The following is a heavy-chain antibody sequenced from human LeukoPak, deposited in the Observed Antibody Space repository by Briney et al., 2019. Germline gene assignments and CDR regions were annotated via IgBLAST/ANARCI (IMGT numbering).Heavy chain of an antibody. V-gene: IGHV3-73*01. CDR1: GFTFSGSA. J-gene: IGHJ5*02. CDR2: IDKKDKGYATAT. Sequence: GGSLRLSCAASGFTFSGSAIHWVRQSSGKGLEWVGQIDKKDKGYATATAYAASMKGRFTISRDDSINTAYLQMKSLKTEDTALYYCTRDSGTYNWFDPWGQGTLVTVSS. CDR3: TRDSGTYNWFDP. D-gene: IGHD1-26*01.